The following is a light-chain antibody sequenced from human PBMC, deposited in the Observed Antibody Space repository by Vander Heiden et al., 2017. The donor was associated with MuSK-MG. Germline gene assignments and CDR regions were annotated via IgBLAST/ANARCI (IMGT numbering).Light chain of an antibody. V-gene: IGKV1-33*01. CDR3: QQYDTVPYT. J-gene: IGKJ2*01. Sequence: DIQMTQSPSSLSASVGDRVTISCQASQDIGNYLNWYQQRPREPPKFLIYDAANLETGVPSRFSGTGSGTDFTLTISSLQPEDVATYYCQQYDTVPYTFGQGTKLEI. CDR1: QDIGNY. CDR2: DAA.